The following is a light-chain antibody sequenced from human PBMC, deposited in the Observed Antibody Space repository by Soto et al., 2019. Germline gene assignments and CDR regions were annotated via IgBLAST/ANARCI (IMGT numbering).Light chain of an antibody. CDR1: SSDVGGYNY. J-gene: IGLJ2*01. CDR3: SSYTTSGSLV. V-gene: IGLV2-14*01. Sequence: QSALTQPASVSGSPGQSITISCTGTSSDVGGYNYVSWYQQHPGKAPKLMIYDVSNRPSGVSNRFSGSKSGNTASLTISGLQAEDEADYYCSSYTTSGSLVFGGGTKGTVL. CDR2: DVS.